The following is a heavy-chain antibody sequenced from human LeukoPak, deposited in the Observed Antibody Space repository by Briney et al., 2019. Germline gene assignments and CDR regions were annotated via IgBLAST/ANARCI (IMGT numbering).Heavy chain of an antibody. CDR1: GFTFSSYS. CDR3: ARFSTVVTPPDY. CDR2: ISSSSSYI. Sequence: GGSLRLSCAASGFTFSSYSMNWVRQAPGKGLEWVSSISSSSSYIYYADSVKGRFTISRDNAKNSLYLRMNSLRAEDTAVYYCARFSTVVTPPDYWGQGTLVTVSS. V-gene: IGHV3-21*01. D-gene: IGHD4-23*01. J-gene: IGHJ4*02.